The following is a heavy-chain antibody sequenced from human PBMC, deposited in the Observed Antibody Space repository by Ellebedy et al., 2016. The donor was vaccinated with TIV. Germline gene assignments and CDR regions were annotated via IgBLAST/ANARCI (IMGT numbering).Heavy chain of an antibody. J-gene: IGHJ6*02. V-gene: IGHV1-46*01. CDR2: FNPASGST. CDR3: ARGEPPGGMDV. CDR1: GYTFTNFY. D-gene: IGHD1-14*01. Sequence: AASVKVSCKASGYTFTNFYMHWVRQAPGQGLEWMEIFNPASGSTNYAQKFQGRVTMTRDTSTSTVYMELSSLRSDDTAVYYCARGEPPGGMDVWGQGTTVTVSS.